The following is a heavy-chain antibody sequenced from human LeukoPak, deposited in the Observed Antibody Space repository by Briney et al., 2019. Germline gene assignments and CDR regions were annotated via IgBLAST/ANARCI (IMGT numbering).Heavy chain of an antibody. Sequence: ASVKVSCKASGYTFTDYYMHWVRQAPGQGLEWMGWVNPNSGGANYAQKFQGRVTMTRDTSISTAYMELSSLRSDDTAVYYCARGGDLAAAGYNWFDPWGQGTLVTVSS. V-gene: IGHV1-2*02. CDR2: VNPNSGGA. CDR1: GYTFTDYY. J-gene: IGHJ5*02. D-gene: IGHD6-13*01. CDR3: ARGGDLAAAGYNWFDP.